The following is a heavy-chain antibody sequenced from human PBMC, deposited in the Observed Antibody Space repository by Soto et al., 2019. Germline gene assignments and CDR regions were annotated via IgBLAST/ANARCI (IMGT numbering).Heavy chain of an antibody. CDR1: GGTFSSYA. V-gene: IGHV1-69*13. CDR3: ASSYSGRYYYYYYGMDV. D-gene: IGHD1-26*01. CDR2: IIPIFGTA. J-gene: IGHJ6*02. Sequence: GASVKVSCKASGGTFSSYAISWVRQAPGQGLEWMGGIIPIFGTANYAQKFQGRVTITADESTSTAYMELSSLRSEDTAVYYCASSYSGRYYYYYYGMDVWGQGTTVTVSS.